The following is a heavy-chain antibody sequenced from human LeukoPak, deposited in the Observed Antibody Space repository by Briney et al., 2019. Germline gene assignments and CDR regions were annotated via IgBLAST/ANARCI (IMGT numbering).Heavy chain of an antibody. CDR3: ARGLEYSGSSIDY. CDR1: GFTFSSYS. Sequence: PGGSLRLSCAASGFTFSSYSMNWVRQAPGKGLEWVSSISSSSSYIYYADSVKGRFTISRDNAKNSLYLQMNSLRAEDTAVYYCARGLEYSGSSIDYWGQGTLATVSS. CDR2: ISSSSSYI. D-gene: IGHD6-6*01. J-gene: IGHJ4*02. V-gene: IGHV3-21*01.